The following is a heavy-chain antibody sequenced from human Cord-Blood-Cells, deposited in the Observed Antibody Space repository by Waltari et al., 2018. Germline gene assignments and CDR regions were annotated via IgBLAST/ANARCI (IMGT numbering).Heavy chain of an antibody. J-gene: IGHJ3*02. CDR2: IYYSGST. CDR1: GGSISSHY. V-gene: IGHV4-59*11. D-gene: IGHD7-27*01. Sequence: QVQLQESGPGLVKPSETLSLTCTVSGGSISSHYWSWIRQPPGKGLAWIGYIYYSGSTNYNPSLKSRVTISVDTSKNQFSLKLSSVTAADTAVYYCARGFNWGWDAFDIWGQGTMVTVSS. CDR3: ARGFNWGWDAFDI.